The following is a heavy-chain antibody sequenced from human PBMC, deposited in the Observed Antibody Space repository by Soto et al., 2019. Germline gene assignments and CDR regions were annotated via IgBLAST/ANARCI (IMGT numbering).Heavy chain of an antibody. V-gene: IGHV4-39*01. D-gene: IGHD2-2*01. J-gene: IGHJ4*02. Sequence: SETLSLTCTVSGGSISSSSYYWGWIRQPPGKGLEWIGSIYYSGSTYYNPSLRSRVTISVDTSKNQFSLKLSSVTAADTAVYYCARRGCSSTSCYFVDYWGQGTLVTVSS. CDR3: ARRGCSSTSCYFVDY. CDR1: GGSISSSSYY. CDR2: IYYSGST.